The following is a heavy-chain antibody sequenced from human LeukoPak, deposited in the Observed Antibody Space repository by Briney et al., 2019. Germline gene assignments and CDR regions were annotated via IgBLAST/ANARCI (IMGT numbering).Heavy chain of an antibody. CDR2: INPNSGGT. D-gene: IGHD6-13*01. Sequence: ASVKVSCKASGYTFTGYYMHWVRQAPGQGLEWVGWINPNSGGTNYAQKFQGRVTMTRDTSISTAYMELGRLRSDDTAVYYCAREFSSPSGDYMDVWGKGTTVTVSS. V-gene: IGHV1-2*02. CDR3: AREFSSPSGDYMDV. CDR1: GYTFTGYY. J-gene: IGHJ6*03.